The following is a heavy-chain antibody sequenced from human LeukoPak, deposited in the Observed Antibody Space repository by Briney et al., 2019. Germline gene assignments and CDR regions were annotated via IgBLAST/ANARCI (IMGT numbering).Heavy chain of an antibody. CDR1: GFIVSSRH. D-gene: IGHD3-22*01. V-gene: IGHV3-66*02. CDR2: IYSGGGT. J-gene: IGHJ4*02. Sequence: GGSLRLSCAASGFIVSSRHMSWVRQAAGKGLEWVSVIYSGGGTNYADSVKGRFTISRDNSKNTVYLQMNSLRAEDTAMYYCARDQTSGYYYFDFWGQGTLVTVSS. CDR3: ARDQTSGYYYFDF.